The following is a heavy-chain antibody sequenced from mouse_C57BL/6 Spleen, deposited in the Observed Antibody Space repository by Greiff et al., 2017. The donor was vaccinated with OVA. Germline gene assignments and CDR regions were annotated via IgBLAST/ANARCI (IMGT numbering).Heavy chain of an antibody. CDR2: IDPENGDT. CDR3: TTGGSSGPFDY. V-gene: IGHV14-4*01. Sequence: VQLQQSGAELVRPGASVKLSCTASGFNIKDDYMHWVKQRPEQGLEWIGWIDPENGDTEYASKFQGKATITADTSSNTAYLQLSSLTSEDTAVYYCTTGGSSGPFDYWGQGTTLTVSS. J-gene: IGHJ2*01. D-gene: IGHD3-2*02. CDR1: GFNIKDDY.